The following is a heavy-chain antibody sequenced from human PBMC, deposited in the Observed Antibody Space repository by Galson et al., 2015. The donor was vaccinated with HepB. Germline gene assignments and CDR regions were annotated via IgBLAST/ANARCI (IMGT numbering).Heavy chain of an antibody. CDR3: ARGGSSSPSSPFDY. J-gene: IGHJ4*02. Sequence: SLRLSCAASGFTVSSNYMSWVRQAPGKGLEWVSVIYSGGSTYYADSVKGRFTISRDNSKNTLYLQMNSLRAEDTAVYYCARGGSSSPSSPFDYWGQGTLVTVSS. CDR1: GFTVSSNY. D-gene: IGHD6-13*01. V-gene: IGHV3-53*01. CDR2: IYSGGST.